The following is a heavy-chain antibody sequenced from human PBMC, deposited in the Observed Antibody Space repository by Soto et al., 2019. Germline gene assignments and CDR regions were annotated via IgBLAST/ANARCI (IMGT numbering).Heavy chain of an antibody. CDR1: GGSISSGGYY. J-gene: IGHJ6*02. CDR3: ARGSSIAGLYYGMDV. D-gene: IGHD6-6*01. CDR2: NYYSGIT. Sequence: QAQLQESGPGLVKPSQTLSLTCTVSGGSISSGGYYWTWIRQHPGKGLEWIGYNYYSGITYYNPSLKSRVTISLDRSKNQFSLMLTSVTAADTAVYYCARGSSIAGLYYGMDVWGQGTTVTVSS. V-gene: IGHV4-31*03.